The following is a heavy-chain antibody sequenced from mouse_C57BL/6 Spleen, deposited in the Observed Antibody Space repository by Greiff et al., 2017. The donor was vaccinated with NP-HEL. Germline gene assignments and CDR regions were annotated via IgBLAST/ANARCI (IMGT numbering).Heavy chain of an antibody. J-gene: IGHJ4*01. CDR3: ARSPTYDYGSSYDAMDY. Sequence: QVQLQQSGPELVKPGASVKISCKASGYAFSSSWMNWVKQRPGKGLEWIGRIYPGDGDTNSNGKFKGKATLTADKSSSTAYMQLSSLTSEDSAVYFCARSPTYDYGSSYDAMDYWGQGTSVTVSS. CDR1: GYAFSSSW. CDR2: IYPGDGDT. V-gene: IGHV1-82*01. D-gene: IGHD1-1*01.